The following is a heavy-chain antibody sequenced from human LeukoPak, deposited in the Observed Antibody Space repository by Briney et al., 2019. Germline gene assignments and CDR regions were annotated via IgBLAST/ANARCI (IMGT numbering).Heavy chain of an antibody. Sequence: QPGGSLRLSCAASGFTFSSNWMHWVRQAPGKGLVWVSRSNEDGSTTNYADSVKGRFTISRDNAKNTLYLQMNSLTAEDTAVYYCARVGLEMVLAFDYWGQGTLVTVSS. CDR2: SNEDGSTT. CDR3: ARVGLEMVLAFDY. CDR1: GFTFSSNW. D-gene: IGHD5-24*01. J-gene: IGHJ4*02. V-gene: IGHV3-74*01.